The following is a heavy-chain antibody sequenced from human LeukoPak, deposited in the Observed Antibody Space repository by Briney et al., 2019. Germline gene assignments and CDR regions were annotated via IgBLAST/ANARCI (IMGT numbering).Heavy chain of an antibody. CDR2: IYYSGST. CDR3: ARERAPLGGNSQYFDY. D-gene: IGHD4-23*01. CDR1: GGSISSGGYY. J-gene: IGHJ4*02. Sequence: PSQTLSLTCTVSGGSISSGGYYWSWIRQHPGKGLEWIGYIYYSGSTYYNPSLKSRVTISVDTSKNQFSLKLSSVTAADTAVYYCARERAPLGGNSQYFDYWGQGTLVTVSS. V-gene: IGHV4-31*03.